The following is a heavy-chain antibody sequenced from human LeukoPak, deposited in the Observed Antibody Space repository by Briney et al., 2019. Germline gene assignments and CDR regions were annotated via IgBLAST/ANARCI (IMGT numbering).Heavy chain of an antibody. D-gene: IGHD5-12*01. CDR1: GFTFSSYA. Sequence: GGSLRLSRAASGFTFSSYAMSWVRQAPGKGLEWVSGISSSGGSTYYADSVKGRFTISRDNSKNTLYLQMNSLRAEDTAVYYCAKDSYSAYDSDAFDIWGQGTMVTVSS. CDR3: AKDSYSAYDSDAFDI. V-gene: IGHV3-23*01. J-gene: IGHJ3*02. CDR2: ISSSGGST.